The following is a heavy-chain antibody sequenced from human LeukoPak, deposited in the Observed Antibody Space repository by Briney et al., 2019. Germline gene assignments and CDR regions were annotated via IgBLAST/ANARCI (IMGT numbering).Heavy chain of an antibody. Sequence: GGSLRLSCAASGFTFSSYSMNWVRQAPGKGLEWVSYISSSSSIIYYADSVKGRFTISRDNAKNALYLQMNSLRAEDTAVYYCARERRSSWYYFDYWGQGTLVTVSS. CDR1: GFTFSSYS. V-gene: IGHV3-48*04. CDR3: ARERRSSWYYFDY. J-gene: IGHJ4*02. CDR2: ISSSSSII. D-gene: IGHD6-13*01.